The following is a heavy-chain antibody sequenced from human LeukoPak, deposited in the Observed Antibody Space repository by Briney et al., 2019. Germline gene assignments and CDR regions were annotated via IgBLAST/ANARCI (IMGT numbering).Heavy chain of an antibody. CDR2: ISGSGGST. D-gene: IGHD3-22*01. Sequence: GGSLRLSCAASGFTFSSYAMSWVRQAPGKGLEWVSAISGSGGSTYYADSVKGRFTISRDNSKNTLYLQMNSLRAEDTAVYYCAKDRRGFSTMIVVVTVDYWGQGTLVTVSS. J-gene: IGHJ4*02. V-gene: IGHV3-23*01. CDR3: AKDRRGFSTMIVVVTVDY. CDR1: GFTFSSYA.